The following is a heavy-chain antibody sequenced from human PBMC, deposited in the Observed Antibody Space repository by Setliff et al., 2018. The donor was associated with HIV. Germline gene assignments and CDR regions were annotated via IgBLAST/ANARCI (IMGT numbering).Heavy chain of an antibody. D-gene: IGHD4-17*01. J-gene: IGHJ4*02. Sequence: ASLKVSCKASGYTFTSYYIHWVRQARGHGLEWMGSINPSRGSITYAQRFQGRVTMTRDTSTTTVYMELSSLRPEDTAVYYCARDVIVYFDRGDSPAYWGQGTLVTVSS. V-gene: IGHV1-46*01. CDR3: ARDVIVYFDRGDSPAY. CDR1: GYTFTSYY. CDR2: INPSRGSI.